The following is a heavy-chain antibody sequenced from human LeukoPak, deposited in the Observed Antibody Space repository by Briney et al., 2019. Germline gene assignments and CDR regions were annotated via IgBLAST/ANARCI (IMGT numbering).Heavy chain of an antibody. CDR2: IYYSGST. D-gene: IGHD2-21*02. Sequence: GSLRLSCEASPFIFSGHWLNWIRQPPGKGLEWIGYIYYSGSTNYNPSLKSRVTISVDTSKNQFSLKLSSVTAADTAVYYCARSGLPYCGGDCYNDYWGQGTLVTVSS. CDR3: ARSGLPYCGGDCYNDY. CDR1: PFIFSGHW. V-gene: IGHV4-59*11. J-gene: IGHJ4*02.